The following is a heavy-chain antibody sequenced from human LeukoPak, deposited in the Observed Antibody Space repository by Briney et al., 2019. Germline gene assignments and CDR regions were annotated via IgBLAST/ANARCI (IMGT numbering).Heavy chain of an antibody. J-gene: IGHJ4*02. D-gene: IGHD3-10*01. CDR2: IKSDGSST. V-gene: IGHV3-74*01. Sequence: GGSLRLSCAASGFTFSAYEMNWVRQAPGKGLVWVSRIKSDGSSTSYADSVKGRFTISRDNAKNTLSLQMNSLRAEDTAVYYCIPYGSGSYRFDYWGQGTLVTVSS. CDR1: GFTFSAYE. CDR3: IPYGSGSYRFDY.